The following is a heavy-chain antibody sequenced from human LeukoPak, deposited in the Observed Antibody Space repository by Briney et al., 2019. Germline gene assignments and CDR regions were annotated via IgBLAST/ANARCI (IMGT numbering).Heavy chain of an antibody. CDR3: ATVVDCTSTSCYGDYEIEYFHH. CDR1: GFTFSKYW. CDR2: IKQDGSEK. J-gene: IGHJ1*01. D-gene: IGHD2-2*01. V-gene: IGHV3-7*01. Sequence: GGSLRLSCVASGFTFSKYWMTWVRQAPGKGLEWVANIKQDGSEKYYVDSVKGRFTISRDNPKNSLFLQMNSLRAEDTAVYYCATVVDCTSTSCYGDYEIEYFHHWGQGTLVTVSS.